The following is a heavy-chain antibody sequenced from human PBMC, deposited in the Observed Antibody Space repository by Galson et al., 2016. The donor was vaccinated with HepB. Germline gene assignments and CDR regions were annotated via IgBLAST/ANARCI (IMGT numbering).Heavy chain of an antibody. CDR1: GFTFSYYA. CDR2: MSYDGSSK. CDR3: ASDYCGGSGYPPGGY. V-gene: IGHV3-30-3*01. Sequence: SLRLSCAASGFTFSYYAMYWVRQAPGKGLEWVAVMSYDGSSKNYADSVKGRFTISRDNSKSTLYLQMNSLRAEDTAVYYCASDYCGGSGYPPGGYWGQGTLVTVSA. J-gene: IGHJ4*02. D-gene: IGHD6-25*01.